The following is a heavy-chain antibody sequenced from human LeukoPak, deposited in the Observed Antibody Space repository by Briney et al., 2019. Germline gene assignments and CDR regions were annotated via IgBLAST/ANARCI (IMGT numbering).Heavy chain of an antibody. Sequence: ASVKVSCKASGYTFTSYDINWVRQATGQGLEWMGWMNPNSGNTGYAQKFQGRVTMTRNTSISTAYMELSSLRSEDTAVYYCARVSLGSYGSQHYYYYGMDVWGQGTTVTVSS. CDR3: ARVSLGSYGSQHYYYYGMDV. V-gene: IGHV1-8*01. CDR1: GYTFTSYD. D-gene: IGHD1-26*01. J-gene: IGHJ6*02. CDR2: MNPNSGNT.